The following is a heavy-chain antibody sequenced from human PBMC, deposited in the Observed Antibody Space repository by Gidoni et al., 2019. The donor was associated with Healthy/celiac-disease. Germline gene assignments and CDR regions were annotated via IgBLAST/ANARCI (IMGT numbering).Heavy chain of an antibody. Sequence: QVQLVQSGAEVKKPGSSVTVSCKASGGTFSSYAIRLGRPAPGQGLEGMGGFIPIFGTANYAQKFQGRVTITADKSTSTAYMELSSLRSEDTSVYYCARDPHGDAFDIWGQGTMVTVSS. CDR1: GGTFSSYA. J-gene: IGHJ3*02. CDR3: ARDPHGDAFDI. V-gene: IGHV1-69*06. CDR2: FIPIFGTA.